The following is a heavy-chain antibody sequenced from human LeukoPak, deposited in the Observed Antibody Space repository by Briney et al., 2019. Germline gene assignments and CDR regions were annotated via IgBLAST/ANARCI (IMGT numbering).Heavy chain of an antibody. D-gene: IGHD3-10*01. CDR3: ARVVLWFGDNYGMDV. CDR2: INAGNGNT. J-gene: IGHJ6*02. CDR1: GYTFTSYA. Sequence: ASVKVSCKASGYTFTSYAMHWVRQAPGQRLEWMGWINAGNGNTKYSQKFQGRVTITRDTSASTAYMELSSLRSEDTAVYYCARVVLWFGDNYGMDVWGQGTTVTVSS. V-gene: IGHV1-3*01.